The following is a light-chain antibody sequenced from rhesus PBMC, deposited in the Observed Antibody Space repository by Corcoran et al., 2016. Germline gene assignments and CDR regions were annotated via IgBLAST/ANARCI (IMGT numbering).Light chain of an antibody. CDR2: AAS. Sequence: DIQMTQSPSSLSVSVGDRVTITCRASQGISSYLAWYQQKPGKPPKLLISAASPLQSGGPSRFSGSGSGTDFTLTISSLQPEDFATYHCQQHHSFPPSFGQGTKVEIK. CDR1: QGISSY. V-gene: IGKV1-25*02. J-gene: IGKJ2*01. CDR3: QQHHSFPPS.